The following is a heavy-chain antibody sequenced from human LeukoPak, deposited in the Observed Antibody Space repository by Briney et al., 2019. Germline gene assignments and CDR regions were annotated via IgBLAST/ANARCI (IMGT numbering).Heavy chain of an antibody. J-gene: IGHJ4*02. CDR3: AKDIAAVPPLDYFDY. CDR2: ISWNSGGI. D-gene: IGHD6-25*01. CDR1: GFTFDDYA. V-gene: IGHV3-9*01. Sequence: GRSLRLSCAASGFTFDDYAMHWVRQAPGKGLEWVSGISWNSGGIGYADSVKGRFTISRDNAKNSLYLQVNSLRAEDTALYYCAKDIAAVPPLDYFDYWGQGTLVTVSS.